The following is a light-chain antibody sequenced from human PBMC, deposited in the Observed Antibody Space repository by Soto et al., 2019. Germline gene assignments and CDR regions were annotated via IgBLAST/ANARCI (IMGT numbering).Light chain of an antibody. CDR1: PAIASF. V-gene: IGKV1-9*01. CDR3: QQLNSYPLT. Sequence: IKLTQSPSSLSASVGDRVTITCRASPAIASFLAWYQQKPGTAPKLLIYGASTLQSGVPSRFSGSRSGTDYTLTIASLQPEDFATYYCQQLNSYPLTFGGGTKVDIK. CDR2: GAS. J-gene: IGKJ4*01.